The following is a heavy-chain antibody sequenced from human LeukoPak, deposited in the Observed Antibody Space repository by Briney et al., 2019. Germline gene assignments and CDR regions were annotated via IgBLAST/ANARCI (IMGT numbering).Heavy chain of an antibody. J-gene: IGHJ4*02. CDR1: GFSLNAGRVG. CDR2: IYRDDDK. V-gene: IGHV2-5*02. Sequence: SGPTLVNPTQTLTLTCTFSGFSLNAGRVGVGWIRQPPGKALQWLPLIYRDDDKRYSTSLKSRLTVTKDTSKNQVVLTMTNLYPVDTATYYCAHTLHVNFGFDSWGQGGMVTVCS. CDR3: AHTLHVNFGFDS. D-gene: IGHD1-20*01.